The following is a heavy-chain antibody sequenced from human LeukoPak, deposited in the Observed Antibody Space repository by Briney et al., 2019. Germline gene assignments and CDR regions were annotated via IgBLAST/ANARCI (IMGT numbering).Heavy chain of an antibody. V-gene: IGHV1-18*01. J-gene: IGHJ4*02. Sequence: ASVKVSCKASGYTFTGYGISWVRQAPGQGLEWMGWISAYNGNTNYAQKLQGRVTMTTDTSTSTAYMELRSLRSDDTAVYYCAREEVSYYYGSGKYWGQGTLVTVSS. D-gene: IGHD3-10*01. CDR1: GYTFTGYG. CDR3: AREEVSYYYGSGKY. CDR2: ISAYNGNT.